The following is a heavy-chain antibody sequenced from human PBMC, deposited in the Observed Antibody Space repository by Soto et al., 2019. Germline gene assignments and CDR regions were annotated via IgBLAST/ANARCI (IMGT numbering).Heavy chain of an antibody. CDR2: MNEDGSER. D-gene: IGHD4-4*01. Sequence: EVQLVESGGGLVQPGGSLRLSCAVSGFSFSSAWMTWIRQAPGKGLERVAIMNEDGSERYYVDSVKGRFTISRDHAKNALFLQMNRLRVEDTAVYFCARDRAYSRFDYWGQGSLVTVSS. CDR3: ARDRAYSRFDY. J-gene: IGHJ4*02. CDR1: GFSFSSAW. V-gene: IGHV3-7*03.